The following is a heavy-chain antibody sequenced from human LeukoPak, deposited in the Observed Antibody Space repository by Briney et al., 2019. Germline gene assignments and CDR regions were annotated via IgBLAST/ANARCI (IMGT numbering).Heavy chain of an antibody. CDR3: ARDEDAF. CDR1: GFTFTDYT. CDR2: ISSSGSYI. Sequence: GGSLRLSCAASGFTFTDYTMNWVRQAPGKGLEWVSSISSSGSYIYYADSVKGRFTISRDNAKNSLFLQLNSLRDEDTAVYYCARDEDAFGGQGTLVTVSS. V-gene: IGHV3-21*01. J-gene: IGHJ4*02.